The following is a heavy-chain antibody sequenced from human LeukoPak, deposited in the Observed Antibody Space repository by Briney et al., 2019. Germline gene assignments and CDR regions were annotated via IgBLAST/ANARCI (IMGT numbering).Heavy chain of an antibody. CDR2: INHSGST. J-gene: IGHJ4*02. CDR3: ARGPVLIRVRSFDY. CDR1: GGSFSGYY. D-gene: IGHD3-10*01. Sequence: SETLSLTCAVYGGSFSGYYWSWIRQPPGKGLEWIGEINHSGSTNYNPSLKSRVTISVDTSKNQFSLKLSSVTAADTAVYYCARGPVLIRVRSFDYWGQGTLVTVSS. V-gene: IGHV4-34*01.